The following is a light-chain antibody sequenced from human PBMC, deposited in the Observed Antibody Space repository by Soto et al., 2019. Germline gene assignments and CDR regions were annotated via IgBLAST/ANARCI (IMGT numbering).Light chain of an antibody. CDR1: QSVSSY. V-gene: IGKV3-11*01. CDR3: QRSTGGVT. CDR2: DAS. J-gene: IGKJ4*01. Sequence: DIVLTQSPATLSLSPGERATLSCRASQSVSSYLAWYQQRPGQAPRLLIYDASNRATGTPARFSGSGSGTDFTLTISSLEPEDFAVYHCQRSTGGVTFGGGTRLEIK.